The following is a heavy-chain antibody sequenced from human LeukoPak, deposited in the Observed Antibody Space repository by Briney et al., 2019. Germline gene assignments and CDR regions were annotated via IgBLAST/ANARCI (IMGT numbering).Heavy chain of an antibody. CDR1: GYTFTGYY. Sequence: ASVKVSCKASGYTFTGYYIHWVRQAPGQGLEWMGWINPNGGGTNYAQKLQGRVTMTTDTSTSTAYMELRSLRSDDTAVYYCARSVYSSGWSTHWYFDYWGQGTLVTVSS. J-gene: IGHJ4*02. CDR2: INPNGGGT. D-gene: IGHD6-19*01. V-gene: IGHV1-2*02. CDR3: ARSVYSSGWSTHWYFDY.